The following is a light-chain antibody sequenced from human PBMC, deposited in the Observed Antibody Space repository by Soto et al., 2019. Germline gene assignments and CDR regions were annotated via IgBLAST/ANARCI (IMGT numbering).Light chain of an antibody. CDR1: SSGVGGYNY. Sequence: QSALTQPASVSGSPGQSITISCTGTSSGVGGYNYVSWYQQHPGKAPKLIIFEVSHRPSGVSNRFSGSKSGYTASLTISGLQPEDEADYYCSSSTSSSILVFGGGTKVTVL. CDR2: EVS. J-gene: IGLJ2*01. CDR3: SSSTSSSILV. V-gene: IGLV2-14*01.